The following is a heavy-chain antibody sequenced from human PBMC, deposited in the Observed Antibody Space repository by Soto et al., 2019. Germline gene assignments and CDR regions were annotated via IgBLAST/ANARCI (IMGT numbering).Heavy chain of an antibody. CDR1: GFTFSNYG. V-gene: IGHV3-33*01. J-gene: IGHJ3*02. CDR3: VRGGKTAGAFDI. CDR2: IWNDGDKK. Sequence: ESGGGVVQPGRSLRLSCAASGFTFSNYGMHWVRQAPGKGLEWVAVIWNDGDKKYYEDSVKGRFTISRDNSDNTLFLQMNSLTAEDSAGYSCVRGGKTAGAFDIWGQGTMVTVSS. D-gene: IGHD3-16*01.